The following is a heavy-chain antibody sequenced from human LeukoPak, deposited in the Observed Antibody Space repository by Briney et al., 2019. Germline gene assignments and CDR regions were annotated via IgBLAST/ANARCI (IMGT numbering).Heavy chain of an antibody. J-gene: IGHJ4*02. CDR1: GYTFTSYG. V-gene: IGHV1-8*03. CDR3: ARGAYVWGSYRYHDY. CDR2: MNPNSGNT. D-gene: IGHD3-16*02. Sequence: ASVKVSCKASGYTFTSYGISWVRQAPGQGLEWMGWMNPNSGNTGYAQKFQGRVTITRNTSISTAYMELSSLRSEDTAVYYCARGAYVWGSYRYHDYWGQGTLVTVSS.